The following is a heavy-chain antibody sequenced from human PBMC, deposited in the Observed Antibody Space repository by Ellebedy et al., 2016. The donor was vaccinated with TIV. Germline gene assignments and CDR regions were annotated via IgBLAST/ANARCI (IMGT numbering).Heavy chain of an antibody. Sequence: AASVKVSCKASGYTLISYGICWVRQAPGQGLEWMGWVSPHDGNTNYAQKFQGRVTMTIDTSTSTGYMELRSLRSDDTAVYYCARGFRYGSGRWPLDHWGQGTLVTVSS. D-gene: IGHD4-23*01. J-gene: IGHJ4*02. CDR3: ARGFRYGSGRWPLDH. CDR1: GYTLISYG. CDR2: VSPHDGNT. V-gene: IGHV1-18*01.